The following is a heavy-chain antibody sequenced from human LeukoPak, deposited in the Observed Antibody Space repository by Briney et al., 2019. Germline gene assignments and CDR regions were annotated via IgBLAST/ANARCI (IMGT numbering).Heavy chain of an antibody. D-gene: IGHD2-2*01. CDR2: IYYTWSS. CDR3: ARNYCSSTSCHRGDFDS. Sequence: PSETLSLTCAVSGYSISSGFYWGWIRQPPGKGLEWIGIIYYTWSSYSSPSLKSRVTISVDTSKNQFSLKLSSVTAADTAVYYCARNYCSSTSCHRGDFDSWGQGTLVTVSS. V-gene: IGHV4-38-2*01. CDR1: GYSISSGFY. J-gene: IGHJ4*02.